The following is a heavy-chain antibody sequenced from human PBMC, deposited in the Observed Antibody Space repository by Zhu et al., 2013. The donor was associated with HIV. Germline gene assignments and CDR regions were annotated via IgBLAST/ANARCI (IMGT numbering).Heavy chain of an antibody. CDR3: ARDRRDTCTNAVWWGPLDGFDI. CDR2: INPNTGGT. V-gene: IGHV1-2*02. J-gene: IGHJ3*02. CDR1: GYMFTDFY. D-gene: IGHD2-8*01. Sequence: QVQLVQSGAEARNFGASVKVSCKASGYMFTDFYIHWVRQAPGQGLEWMGWINPNTGGTTFAQKFQGRVSMTRDTSIRTAYLALSRLRSDDTAVYYCARDRRDTCTNAVWWGPLDGFDIWGQGQWSPXLQ.